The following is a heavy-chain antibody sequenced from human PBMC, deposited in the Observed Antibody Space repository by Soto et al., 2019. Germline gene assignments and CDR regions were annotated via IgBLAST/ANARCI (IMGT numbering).Heavy chain of an antibody. CDR2: VYSSGST. D-gene: IGHD1-1*01. V-gene: IGHV4-4*07. CDR3: ARDADYNNWVLYY. J-gene: IGHJ4*02. Sequence: SETLSLTCTVSGGSITGYYWTWIRQPAGKGLEWIGRVYSSGSTNYNPSLKSRVTMSVDASKNQFSLKLHSVTAADTAVYYCARDADYNNWVLYYWGQGSLVTVSS. CDR1: GGSITGYY.